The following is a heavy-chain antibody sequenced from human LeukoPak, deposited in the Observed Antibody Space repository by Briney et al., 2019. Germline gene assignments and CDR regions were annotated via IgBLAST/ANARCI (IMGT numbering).Heavy chain of an antibody. Sequence: PGRSLRLSCAASGFTFSSYGMHWVRQAPGKGLEWVAVIWYDGSNKYYADSVKGRFTISRDNSKNTLYLQMNSLRAEDTAVYYCAKDLEATYDSSPVDYWGQGTLVTVSS. CDR1: GFTFSSYG. V-gene: IGHV3-33*06. CDR3: AKDLEATYDSSPVDY. D-gene: IGHD3-22*01. J-gene: IGHJ4*02. CDR2: IWYDGSNK.